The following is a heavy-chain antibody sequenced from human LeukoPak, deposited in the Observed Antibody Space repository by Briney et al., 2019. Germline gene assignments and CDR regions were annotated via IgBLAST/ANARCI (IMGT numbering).Heavy chain of an antibody. D-gene: IGHD3-3*02. CDR3: AIDYHLFRTRPAFDY. CDR2: FDSEDGKT. V-gene: IGHV1-24*01. J-gene: IGHJ4*02. CDR1: GYTLTELS. Sequence: GASVKVSCKVSGYTLTELSMHWVRQAPGKGLEWMGGFDSEDGKTMYAQKFQGRGTMTEDTSTDTAYMGLSSLRSEDTAVYYCAIDYHLFRTRPAFDYWGQGTLVTVSS.